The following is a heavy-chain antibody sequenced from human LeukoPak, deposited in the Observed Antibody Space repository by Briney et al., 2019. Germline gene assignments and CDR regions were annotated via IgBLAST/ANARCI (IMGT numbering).Heavy chain of an antibody. J-gene: IGHJ3*02. CDR3: AKDATLLMRGAFDI. CDR2: ISWNSGSI. V-gene: IGHV3-9*03. CDR1: GFTVSSNY. Sequence: GGSLRLSCAASGFTVSSNYMSWVRQAPGKGLEWVSGISWNSGSIGYADSVKGRFTISRDNAKNSLYLQMNSLRAEDMALYYCAKDATLLMRGAFDIWGQGTMVTVSS. D-gene: IGHD2-15*01.